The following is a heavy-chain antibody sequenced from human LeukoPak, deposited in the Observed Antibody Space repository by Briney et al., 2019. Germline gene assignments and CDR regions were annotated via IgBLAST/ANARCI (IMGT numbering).Heavy chain of an antibody. CDR2: FWYDGTDA. J-gene: IGHJ3*02. CDR3: ARDGFTTSHAFDI. D-gene: IGHD1-14*01. CDR1: GLNVSTYG. V-gene: IGHV3-33*01. Sequence: PGRSLRLSCAASGLNVSTYGMHWIRQAPGRGLEWVAFFWYDGTDAYYGDSVKGRFTITRDNSQNTLYLQMNSLRVEGTAVYYCARDGFTTSHAFDIWGQGTTVTVSP.